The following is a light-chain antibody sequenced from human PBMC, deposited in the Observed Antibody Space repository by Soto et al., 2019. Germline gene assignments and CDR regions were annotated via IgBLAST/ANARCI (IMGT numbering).Light chain of an antibody. CDR2: AAS. CDR3: QQYYSYPWT. J-gene: IGKJ1*01. V-gene: IGKV1-8*01. Sequence: AIRMTQSPSSLSASTGDRVTITCRASQGISSYLAWYQQKPRKAPKLLIYAASTLQSGVPSRFSGSGSGTDSTLTISCLQSEDFATYYCQQYYSYPWTFGQGTKVEIK. CDR1: QGISSY.